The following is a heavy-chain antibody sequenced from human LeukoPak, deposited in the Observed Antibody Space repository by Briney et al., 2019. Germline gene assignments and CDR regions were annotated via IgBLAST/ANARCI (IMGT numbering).Heavy chain of an antibody. J-gene: IGHJ4*02. CDR1: GFTFSSYG. Sequence: PGGSLRLSCAASGFTFSSYGMHWVRQAPGKGLEWVAFIRYDGSNKYYADSVKGRFTISRDNSKDTLYLQMNSLGAEDTAVYYCAKDKDLLAAGTEWVDYWGQGTLVTVSS. CDR3: AKDKDLLAAGTEWVDY. CDR2: IRYDGSNK. V-gene: IGHV3-30*02. D-gene: IGHD6-13*01.